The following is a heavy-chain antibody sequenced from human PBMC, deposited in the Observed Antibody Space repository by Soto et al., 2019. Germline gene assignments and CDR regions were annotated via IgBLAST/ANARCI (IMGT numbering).Heavy chain of an antibody. Sequence: GGPLRLSCAASGFTFSSYAMSWVRQAPGKGLEWVSAISGGGNDRFYADSVKGRFTISRDNSRNTLYLHMHSLTAEDTAVHYCARSLFIAATDTEPFDSWGQGTLVTVSS. V-gene: IGHV3-23*01. CDR3: ARSLFIAATDTEPFDS. CDR1: GFTFSSYA. CDR2: ISGGGNDR. D-gene: IGHD6-13*01. J-gene: IGHJ4*02.